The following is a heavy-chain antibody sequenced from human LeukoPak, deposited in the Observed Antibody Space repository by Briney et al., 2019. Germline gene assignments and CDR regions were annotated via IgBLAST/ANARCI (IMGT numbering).Heavy chain of an antibody. CDR2: ISGSGGST. J-gene: IGHJ4*02. CDR1: GFTFSSYA. V-gene: IGHV3-23*01. CDR3: AKGTYYYGSGSYFDY. Sequence: GGSLRLSCAASGFTFSSYAMGWGRQAPGKGVEWVSGISGSGGSTYYADSVKGRFTISRDNSKNTLYLQMNSLRAEDPAVYYCAKGTYYYGSGSYFDYWGQGTLVTVSS. D-gene: IGHD3-10*01.